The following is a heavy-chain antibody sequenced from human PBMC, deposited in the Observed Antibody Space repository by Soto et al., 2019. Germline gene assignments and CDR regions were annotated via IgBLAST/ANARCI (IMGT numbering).Heavy chain of an antibody. D-gene: IGHD2-15*01. V-gene: IGHV3-30-3*02. CDR1: GFTLGNHA. CDR3: TKEVGYYSSGEKYHFDY. Sequence: PGGSLRLSCAASGFTLGNHAADWVRQAPGKGLEWVALMSYVGTDKYYSDSVKGRFTNSRNSSKNTLYLQMSSLKTEDTAVYYCTKEVGYYSSGEKYHFDYWGQGSLVTVSS. CDR2: MSYVGTDK. J-gene: IGHJ4*02.